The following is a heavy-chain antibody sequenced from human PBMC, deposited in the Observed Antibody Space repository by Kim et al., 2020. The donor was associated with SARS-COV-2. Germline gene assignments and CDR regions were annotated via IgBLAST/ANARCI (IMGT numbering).Heavy chain of an antibody. CDR2: IKSNTAGGTT. V-gene: IGHV3-15*01. J-gene: IGHJ4*02. Sequence: GGSLRLSCAATGFNFSNGWMSWVRQAPGRGLEWVGRIKSNTAGGTTDFAAPVKGRFTISRDDSKNTLYLLMNSLKTEDTAVYYCTTADRSILDYWGQGTLVTVSS. CDR3: TTADRSILDY. CDR1: GFNFSNGW. D-gene: IGHD2-15*01.